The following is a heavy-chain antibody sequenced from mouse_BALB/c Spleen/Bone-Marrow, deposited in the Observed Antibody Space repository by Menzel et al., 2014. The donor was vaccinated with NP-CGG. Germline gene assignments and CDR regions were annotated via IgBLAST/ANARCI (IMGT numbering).Heavy chain of an antibody. CDR3: ARGAWANWDYFDY. V-gene: IGHV1-55*01. J-gene: IGHJ2*01. CDR1: GYNFTSYW. CDR2: IYPGSGST. D-gene: IGHD4-1*01. Sequence: VKLMESGAELVKPGTSVKLSCKASGYNFTSYWINWVKLRPGQGLEWIGDIYPGSGSTNYNEKFKSKATLTVDTSSSTAYMQLSSLASGDSALYYCARGAWANWDYFDYWGQGTTLTVSS.